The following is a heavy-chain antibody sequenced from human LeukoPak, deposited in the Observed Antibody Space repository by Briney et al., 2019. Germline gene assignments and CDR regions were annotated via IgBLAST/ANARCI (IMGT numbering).Heavy chain of an antibody. V-gene: IGHV3-23*01. J-gene: IGHJ6*03. Sequence: GGSLRLSCAASGFTFSSYAMSWVRQAPGKGLEWVSHISGSRISTYYADSVKGRFTISRDNSKNTLYLQMNSLRAEDTAVYYCAKSRGAYYYYYMDVWGKGTTVTVSS. CDR3: AKSRGAYYYYYMDV. CDR1: GFTFSSYA. CDR2: ISGSRIST.